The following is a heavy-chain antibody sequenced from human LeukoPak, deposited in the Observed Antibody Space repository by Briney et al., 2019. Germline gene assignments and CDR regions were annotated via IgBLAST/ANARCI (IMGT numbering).Heavy chain of an antibody. CDR1: GFTFITYA. D-gene: IGHD2-21*02. Sequence: GGSLRLSCEASGFTFITYAMSWVRLAPGKGLQWVSGISGTDSGTYYTDSVKGRFTISRDNSKNTVYLQIDSLRAEDTAVYYCAKCMSGSGVCLNFDSWGQGILVTVSS. J-gene: IGHJ4*02. CDR2: ISGTDSGT. V-gene: IGHV3-23*01. CDR3: AKCMSGSGVCLNFDS.